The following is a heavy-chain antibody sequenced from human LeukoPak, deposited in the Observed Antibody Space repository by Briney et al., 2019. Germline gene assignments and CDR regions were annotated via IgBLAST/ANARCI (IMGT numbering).Heavy chain of an antibody. CDR1: GGSISSYY. V-gene: IGHV4-59*01. CDR3: ATNYYDSSGYGYYFDY. CDR2: IYYSGST. Sequence: SETLSLTCTVSGGSISSYYWSWIRQPPGKGLEWIGYIYYSGSTNYNPSLKSRVTISVDTSKNQFSLKLSSVTAADTAVYYCATNYYDSSGYGYYFDYWGQGTLVTVSS. D-gene: IGHD3-22*01. J-gene: IGHJ4*02.